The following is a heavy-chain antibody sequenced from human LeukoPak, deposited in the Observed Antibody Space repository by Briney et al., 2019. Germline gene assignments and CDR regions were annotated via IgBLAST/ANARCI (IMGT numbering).Heavy chain of an antibody. D-gene: IGHD3-22*01. CDR2: MNPNSGNT. Sequence: ASVKVSCKASGYTFTGYYMHWVRQAPGQGLEWMGWMNPNSGNTGYAQKFQGRVTMTRNTSISTAYMELSSLRSEDTAVYYCARASDYYDSSGYYTVDDYWGQGTLVTVSS. CDR3: ARASDYYDSSGYYTVDDY. V-gene: IGHV1-8*02. CDR1: GYTFTGYY. J-gene: IGHJ4*02.